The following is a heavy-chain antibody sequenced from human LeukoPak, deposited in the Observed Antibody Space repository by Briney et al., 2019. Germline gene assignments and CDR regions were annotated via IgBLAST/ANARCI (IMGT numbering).Heavy chain of an antibody. CDR3: ARAAWNRGSYLPFDY. J-gene: IGHJ4*02. D-gene: IGHD1-26*01. CDR1: GYTFTSNY. V-gene: IGHV1-46*01. CDR2: IHPSGSST. Sequence: ASVKISCKASGYTFTSNYMHWVRQAPGQGLEWMGVIHPSGSSTNYAQKLQGRVTMTTDTSTSTAYMELRSLRSDDTAVYYCARAAWNRGSYLPFDYWGKGTLVTVS.